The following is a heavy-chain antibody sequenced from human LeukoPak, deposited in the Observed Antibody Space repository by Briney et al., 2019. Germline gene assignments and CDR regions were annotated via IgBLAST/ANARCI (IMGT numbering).Heavy chain of an antibody. D-gene: IGHD2-15*01. Sequence: PSETLSLTCTVSGDSISSSTYYWGWIRQPPGKGLEWIGSIYYRGGTYNNPSLKSRVTISVDTSKNQFSLKLSSVTAADTAVYYCARGDPQGSFPGYYYYYMDVWGKGTTVTISS. J-gene: IGHJ6*03. V-gene: IGHV4-39*01. CDR2: IYYRGGT. CDR3: ARGDPQGSFPGYYYYYMDV. CDR1: GDSISSSTYY.